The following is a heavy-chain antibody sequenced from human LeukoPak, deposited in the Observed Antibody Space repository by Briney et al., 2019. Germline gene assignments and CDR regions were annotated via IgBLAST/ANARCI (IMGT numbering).Heavy chain of an antibody. CDR3: ARERRSAGSFDY. J-gene: IGHJ4*02. CDR2: ISSSGDYV. CDR1: GFIFSTHS. Sequence: GGSLRLSCATSGFIFSTHSMNWVRQAPGKGLEWVASISSSGDYVYHADSVKGRFTISRDNAKNSLFLQLKSLRVEDTAVYYCARERRSAGSFDYWGRGTLVTVSS. D-gene: IGHD3-10*01. V-gene: IGHV3-21*01.